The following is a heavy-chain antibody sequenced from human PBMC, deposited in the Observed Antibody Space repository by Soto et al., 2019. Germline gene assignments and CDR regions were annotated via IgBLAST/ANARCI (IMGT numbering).Heavy chain of an antibody. CDR3: ASRSGPLPYYFDY. Sequence: QVQLWQSGAEGKKPGASVKVSCKASGYTFTNYGITWVRQATGQGIEWMGWISAYKGNTNYAQKFKGRVTMNTDTSTSTAYMELRSLRSDYMSVYYCASRSGPLPYYFDYWGQGTQVTVSA. J-gene: IGHJ4*02. CDR1: GYTFTNYG. CDR2: ISAYKGNT. V-gene: IGHV1-18*03.